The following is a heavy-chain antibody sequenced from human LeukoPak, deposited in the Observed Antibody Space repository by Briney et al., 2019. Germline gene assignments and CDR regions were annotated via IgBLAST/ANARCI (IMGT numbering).Heavy chain of an antibody. CDR3: ARIPFLEWLYDY. V-gene: IGHV4-59*08. CDR1: GGSISSYY. CDR2: IYYSGST. J-gene: IGHJ4*02. Sequence: SSETLSLTCTVSGGSISSYYWSWIRQPPGKGLEWIGYIYYSGSTNYNPSLKSRVTISVDTSKNQFSLKLSSVTAADTAVYYCARIPFLEWLYDYWGQGTLVTVSS. D-gene: IGHD3-3*01.